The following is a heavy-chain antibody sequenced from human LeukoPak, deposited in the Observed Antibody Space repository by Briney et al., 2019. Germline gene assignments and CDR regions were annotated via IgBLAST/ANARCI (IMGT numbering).Heavy chain of an antibody. Sequence: GGSLRLSCAASGFTVSSNYMSWVRQAPGKGLEWVSVIYSGGSTYYADSVKGRFTISRVNSKNTLYLQMNSLRAEDTAVYYCAREGRWYYYDSSGYYDYWGQGTLVTVSS. CDR2: IYSGGST. CDR1: GFTVSSNY. V-gene: IGHV3-53*01. D-gene: IGHD3-22*01. CDR3: AREGRWYYYDSSGYYDY. J-gene: IGHJ4*02.